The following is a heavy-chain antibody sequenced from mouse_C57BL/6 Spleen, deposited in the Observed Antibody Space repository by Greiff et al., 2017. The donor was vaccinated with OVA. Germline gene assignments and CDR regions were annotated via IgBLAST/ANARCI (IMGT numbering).Heavy chain of an antibody. V-gene: IGHV1-80*01. CDR1: GYAFSSYW. J-gene: IGHJ3*01. Sequence: VQLQQSGAELVKPGASVKISCKASGYAFSSYWMHWVKQRPGKGLEWIGKIYPGDGGTNYNGKFKGKATLTADKSSSTAYMQLSSLTSVDSAVYFCASSSCGCPWFADWGQGTLVTVSA. CDR2: IYPGDGGT. CDR3: ASSSCGCPWFAD.